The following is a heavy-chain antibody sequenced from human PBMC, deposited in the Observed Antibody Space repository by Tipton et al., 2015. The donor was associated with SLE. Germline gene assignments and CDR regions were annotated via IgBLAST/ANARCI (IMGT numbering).Heavy chain of an antibody. V-gene: IGHV4-39*07. D-gene: IGHD6-13*01. CDR1: GGSIRSSRHF. Sequence: TLSLTCTVSGGSIRSSRHFWGWIRQPPGKGLEWIGVLYYSGNTYYNPSLKSPVTLSIDTSKNQFSLKLSSVTAADTAVYYCARAAGRDGYSSSWAPFDYWGQGTLVAVSS. CDR3: ARAAGRDGYSSSWAPFDY. J-gene: IGHJ4*02. CDR2: LYYSGNT.